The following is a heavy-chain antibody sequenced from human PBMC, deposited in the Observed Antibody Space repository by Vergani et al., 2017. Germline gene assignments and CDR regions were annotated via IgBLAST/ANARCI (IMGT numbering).Heavy chain of an antibody. D-gene: IGHD6-13*01. Sequence: EVQLVESGGGLVQPGRSLRLSCVVSGFTFDDYAMHWVRQAPGKGLEWVSGISWNSGITGYADSVKGRFTISRDNPKNSLYLQMNSLRAEDTAVYYCAVGYSSSSVDYWGQGTLVTVSS. CDR3: AVGYSSSSVDY. V-gene: IGHV3-9*01. J-gene: IGHJ4*02. CDR2: ISWNSGIT. CDR1: GFTFDDYA.